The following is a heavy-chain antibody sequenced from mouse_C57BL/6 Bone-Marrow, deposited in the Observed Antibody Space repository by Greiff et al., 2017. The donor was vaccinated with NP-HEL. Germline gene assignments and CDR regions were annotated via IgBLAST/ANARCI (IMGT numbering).Heavy chain of an antibody. Sequence: EVQGVESGGGLVKPGGSLKLSCAASGFTFSDYGMHWVRQAPEKGLEWVAYISSGSSTIYYADTVKGRFTISRDNAKNTLFLQMTILRSEDTAMYYCARPYDYVPYGRYFSVWGTGTTVTVSS. CDR1: GFTFSDYG. V-gene: IGHV5-17*01. J-gene: IGHJ1*03. D-gene: IGHD2-4*01. CDR3: ARPYDYVPYGRYFSV. CDR2: ISSGSSTI.